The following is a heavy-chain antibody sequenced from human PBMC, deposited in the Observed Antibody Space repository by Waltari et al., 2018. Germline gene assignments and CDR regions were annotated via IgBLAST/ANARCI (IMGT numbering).Heavy chain of an antibody. Sequence: EVQLLESGGGLEQPGGSLRLSCAASGFTFSSYAMSWVSQAPGKGLEWVSAISGSGGSTYYADSVKGRFTISRDNSKNTLYLQMNSLRAEDTAVYYCAKDEPYYDFWSGYFDYWGQGTLVTVSS. CDR1: GFTFSSYA. V-gene: IGHV3-23*01. CDR3: AKDEPYYDFWSGYFDY. D-gene: IGHD3-3*01. J-gene: IGHJ4*02. CDR2: ISGSGGST.